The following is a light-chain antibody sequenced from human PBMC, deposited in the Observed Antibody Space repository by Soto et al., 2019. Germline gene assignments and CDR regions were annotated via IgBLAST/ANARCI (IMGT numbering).Light chain of an antibody. V-gene: IGKV3-15*01. Sequence: EMVLTEYSCTLYLSTGDRDTLCGGASQSVSNDYVAWVQQKNGQTPRLVIYGASTRATGIPARFSGSGYGTEFNLTISSLQSEDFAVYYCQQYNNWPRTFGQGTRLEIK. J-gene: IGKJ5*01. CDR2: GAS. CDR1: QSVSND. CDR3: QQYNNWPRT.